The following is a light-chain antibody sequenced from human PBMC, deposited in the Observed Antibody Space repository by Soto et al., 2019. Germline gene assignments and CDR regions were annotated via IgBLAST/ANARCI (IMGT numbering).Light chain of an antibody. V-gene: IGKV2-28*01. CDR1: QSLLHSNGYNY. CDR2: LGS. J-gene: IGKJ2*01. CDR3: QQSYTTPHT. Sequence: DIVMTQSPLSLPVTPGEPASISCRSSQSLLHSNGYNYLDWYLQKPGQSPQLLIYLGSNRASGVPDRFSGSGSGTDFTLTISSLQPEDFATYSCQQSYTTPHTFGQGTKVDIK.